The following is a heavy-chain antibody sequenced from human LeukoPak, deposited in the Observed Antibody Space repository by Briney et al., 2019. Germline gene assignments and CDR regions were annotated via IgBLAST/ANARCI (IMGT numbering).Heavy chain of an antibody. CDR3: AKGRIAVTGTLEY. V-gene: IGHV3-23*01. CDR1: GFTFSSYA. D-gene: IGHD6-19*01. J-gene: IGHJ4*02. CDR2: ISGSGGST. Sequence: PGGSLRLSCAASGFTFSSYAMNWVRQAAGKGLEWASGISGSGGSTYSADSVKGRFTISRDNSKNTLYLQMDSLRAEDTAVYYCAKGRIAVTGTLEYWGQGTLVTVSS.